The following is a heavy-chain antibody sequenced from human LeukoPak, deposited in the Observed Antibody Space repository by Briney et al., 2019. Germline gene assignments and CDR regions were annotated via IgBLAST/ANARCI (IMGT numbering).Heavy chain of an antibody. CDR3: ASEVVGAIYYFDY. D-gene: IGHD1-26*01. V-gene: IGHV4-31*03. CDR2: IYYSGST. J-gene: IGHJ4*02. Sequence: PSQTLSLTCTVSGGSISSGGYYWSWIRQHPGKGLEWFGYIYYSGSTYYNPSLKSRVTISVDTSKNQFSLKLSSVTAADTAVYYCASEVVGAIYYFDYWGQGTLVTVSS. CDR1: GGSISSGGYY.